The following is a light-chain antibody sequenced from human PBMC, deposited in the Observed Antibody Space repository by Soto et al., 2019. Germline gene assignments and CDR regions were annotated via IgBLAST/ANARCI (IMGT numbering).Light chain of an antibody. J-gene: IGKJ2*01. Sequence: EVVLTQSPGTLSLSPGERATLSCRASQSVSNNYLAWYQQKPGQSPKLLIFGSSDRATGIPDRFSGSGFGTDFTLTISSLEPEDFAVYYCQQYGSSPPYTFGQGTKLQIK. CDR1: QSVSNNY. V-gene: IGKV3-20*01. CDR2: GSS. CDR3: QQYGSSPPYT.